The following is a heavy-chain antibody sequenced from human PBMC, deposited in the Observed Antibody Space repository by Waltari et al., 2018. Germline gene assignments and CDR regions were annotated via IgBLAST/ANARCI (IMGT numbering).Heavy chain of an antibody. J-gene: IGHJ4*02. Sequence: QVQLQESGPGLVKPSETLSLTCTVSGGSMNGYFWNWIRQPPGKGLEWIGYIYYSGSTDYDPSLKSRVTISVDTSKNQFSLRLTSVTSADTAFYYCAREIYGGNSRPFDFWGQGALVTVSS. CDR3: AREIYGGNSRPFDF. V-gene: IGHV4-59*01. CDR1: GGSMNGYF. CDR2: IYYSGST. D-gene: IGHD2-21*02.